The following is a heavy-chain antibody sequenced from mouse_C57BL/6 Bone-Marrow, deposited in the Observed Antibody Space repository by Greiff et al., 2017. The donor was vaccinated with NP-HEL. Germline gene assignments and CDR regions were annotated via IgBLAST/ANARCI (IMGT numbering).Heavy chain of an antibody. D-gene: IGHD1-1*01. CDR2: IDPSDSYT. CDR3: ARSGSHYYGSSWFAY. CDR1: GYTFTSYW. J-gene: IGHJ3*01. V-gene: IGHV1-69*01. Sequence: VQLQQPGAELVMPGASVKLSCKASGYTFTSYWMHWVKQRPGQGLEWIGEIDPSDSYTNYNQKFKGKSTLTVDKSSSTAYMQLSSLTSEDSAVYYCARSGSHYYGSSWFAYWGQGTLVTVSA.